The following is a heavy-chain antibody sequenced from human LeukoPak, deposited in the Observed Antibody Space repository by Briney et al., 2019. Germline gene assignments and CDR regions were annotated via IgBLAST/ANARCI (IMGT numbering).Heavy chain of an antibody. D-gene: IGHD3-10*01. CDR1: GYTFTSYY. J-gene: IGHJ6*03. CDR3: ARDLRFGELYYYYMDV. V-gene: IGHV1-46*01. Sequence: ASVKVSCKASGYTFTSYYMHWVQQAPGQGFEWMGIINPSGGSTSYAQKFQGRVTMTRDTSTSTVYMELSSLRSEDTAVYYCARDLRFGELYYYYMDVWGKGTTVTISS. CDR2: INPSGGST.